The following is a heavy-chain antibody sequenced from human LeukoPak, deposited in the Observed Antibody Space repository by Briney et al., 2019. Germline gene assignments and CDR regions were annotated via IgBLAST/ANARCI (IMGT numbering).Heavy chain of an antibody. D-gene: IGHD3-10*01. J-gene: IGHJ4*02. CDR2: FYSGGNT. V-gene: IGHV3-53*01. CDR3: ARDYYGSGRLDY. Sequence: GGSLRLSCAASGFTVSSNYVGWVRQAPGKGLEWLSVFYSGGNTYHADSVKGRFTISRDNSKNTLYLQMNSLRAEDTAVYYCARDYYGSGRLDYWGQGTLVTVSS. CDR1: GFTVSSNY.